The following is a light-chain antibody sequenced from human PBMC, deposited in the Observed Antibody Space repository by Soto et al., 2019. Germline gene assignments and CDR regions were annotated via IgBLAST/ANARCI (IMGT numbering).Light chain of an antibody. Sequence: QSALTQPASVSGSPGQSITISCTGTSSDIGGYNYVSWYQQHPGKAPKVMIYEVSHRPSGVSDRFYGSKSGNTASLTISGLEAEDEADYYCSSYTTSSTLVVFGGGTTLTVL. J-gene: IGLJ2*01. CDR3: SSYTTSSTLVV. CDR1: SSDIGGYNY. CDR2: EVS. V-gene: IGLV2-14*01.